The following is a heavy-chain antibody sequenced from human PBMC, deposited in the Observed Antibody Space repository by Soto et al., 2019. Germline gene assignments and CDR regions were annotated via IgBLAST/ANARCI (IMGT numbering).Heavy chain of an antibody. J-gene: IGHJ4*02. CDR2: ISVSSCYT. V-gene: IGHV3-23*01. D-gene: IGHD1-7*01. CDR3: AIMKLELRSIDY. CDR1: VFTVNSYA. Sequence: GSLRLSCAASVFTVNSYAMSWVRQAPGKWLEWFSTISVSSCYTXXADSVKGRXTISSYKSRNTXSLRTXSLRAVDTAXYYCAIMKLELRSIDYWVQGTLVTVSS.